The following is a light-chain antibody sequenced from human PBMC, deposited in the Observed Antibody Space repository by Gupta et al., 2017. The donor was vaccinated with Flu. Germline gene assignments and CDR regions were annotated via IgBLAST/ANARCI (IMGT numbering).Light chain of an antibody. CDR2: QDS. Sequence: SPGQTASITCYGDKLGDKYACWYQQKPGQSLVLVIYQDSKRPAGIPERFSGSNSGNTATLTIGGTQAMDEADYYCQAWDSSTAVFGGGTKLTVL. CDR1: KLGDKY. J-gene: IGLJ2*01. V-gene: IGLV3-1*01. CDR3: QAWDSSTAV.